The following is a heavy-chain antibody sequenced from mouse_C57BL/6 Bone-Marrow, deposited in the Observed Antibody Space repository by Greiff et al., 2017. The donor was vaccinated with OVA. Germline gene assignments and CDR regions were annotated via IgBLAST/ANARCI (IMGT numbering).Heavy chain of an antibody. CDR3: ARGGYSNYDAMDY. V-gene: IGHV1-78*01. J-gene: IGHJ4*01. CDR2: IYPRDGST. D-gene: IGHD2-5*01. CDR1: GYTFTDHT. Sequence: VQLQQSDAELVKPGASVKISCKVSGYTFTDHTIHWMKQRPEQGLEWIGYIYPRDGSTKYNEKFKGKATLTADKSSSTAYMQLNSLTSEDSAVXFCARGGYSNYDAMDYWGQGTSVTVSS.